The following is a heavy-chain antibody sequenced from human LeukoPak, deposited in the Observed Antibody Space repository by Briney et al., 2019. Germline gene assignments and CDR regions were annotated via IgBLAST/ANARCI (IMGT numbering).Heavy chain of an antibody. D-gene: IGHD3-10*01. CDR2: IYNSGST. CDR3: ARVTTHATRGVGRYYYMDV. Sequence: SETLSLTCTVSGGSISSYYWSWIRQPAGKGLEWLGRIYNSGSTNYNPSLKSRVTMSVDTSKNQFSLKLSSLTAADTAVYYCARVTTHATRGVGRYYYMDVWGKGTTVIVSS. V-gene: IGHV4-4*07. CDR1: GGSISSYY. J-gene: IGHJ6*03.